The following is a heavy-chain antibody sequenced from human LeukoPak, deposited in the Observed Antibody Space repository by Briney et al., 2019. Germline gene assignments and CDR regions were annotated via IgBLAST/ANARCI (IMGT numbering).Heavy chain of an antibody. CDR2: ISTYNGNT. J-gene: IGHJ4*02. CDR3: ARVTRFGESYFDY. V-gene: IGHV1-18*01. Sequence: ASVKVSCKASGYSFTSYGISWVRQAPGQGLGWMGWISTYNGNTYYEQNFQGRVTMTTDTSTSTAYMELRSLRSDDTAVYYCARVTRFGESYFDYWGQGTLVTVSS. CDR1: GYSFTSYG. D-gene: IGHD3-10*01.